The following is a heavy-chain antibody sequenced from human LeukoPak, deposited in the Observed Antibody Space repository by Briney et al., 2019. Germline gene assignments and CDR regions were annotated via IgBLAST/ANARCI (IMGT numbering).Heavy chain of an antibody. V-gene: IGHV1-18*04. D-gene: IGHD3-10*01. CDR3: ARGSMVRGVIINYYYYYYMDV. CDR1: GYTFTGYY. CDR2: ISAYNGNT. J-gene: IGHJ6*03. Sequence: ASVKVSCKASGYTFTGYYMHWVRQAPGQGLEWMGWISAYNGNTNYAQKLQGRVTMTTDTSTSTAYMELRSLRSDDTAVYYCARGSMVRGVIINYYYYYYMDVWGKGTTVTVSS.